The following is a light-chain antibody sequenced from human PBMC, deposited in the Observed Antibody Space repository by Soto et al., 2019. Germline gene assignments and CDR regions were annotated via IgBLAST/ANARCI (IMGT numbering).Light chain of an antibody. CDR1: SSNIGNNY. CDR2: ENN. Sequence: QSVLTQPPSVSAAPGQKVTISCSGSSSNIGNNYVSWYQQLPGTAPKLLIYENNKRPSGIPDRFSGSKSGTSATLGITGLQTGDEADYYCGTCDNRLSAGVFGGGTKLTVL. CDR3: GTCDNRLSAGV. V-gene: IGLV1-51*02. J-gene: IGLJ3*02.